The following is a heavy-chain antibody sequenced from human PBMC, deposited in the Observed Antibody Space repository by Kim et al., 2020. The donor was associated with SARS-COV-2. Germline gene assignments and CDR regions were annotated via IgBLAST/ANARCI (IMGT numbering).Heavy chain of an antibody. J-gene: IGHJ3*02. D-gene: IGHD2-15*01. CDR2: ISYDGSNK. Sequence: GGSLRLSCAASGFTFSSYGMHWVRQAPGKGLEWVAVISYDGSNKYYADSVKGRFTISRDNSKNTLYLQMNSLRAEDTAVYYCASLVVVAANGGAFDIWGQWTMVTVSS. CDR3: ASLVVVAANGGAFDI. V-gene: IGHV3-33*05. CDR1: GFTFSSYG.